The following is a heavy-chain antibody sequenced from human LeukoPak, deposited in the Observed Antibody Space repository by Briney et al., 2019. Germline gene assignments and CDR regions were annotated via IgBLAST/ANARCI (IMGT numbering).Heavy chain of an antibody. V-gene: IGHV3-48*04. D-gene: IGHD3-16*02. CDR2: ISSSGSTI. Sequence: GGSLRLSCAASGFTFSSYSMNWVRQAPGKGLEWVSYISSSGSTIYYADSVKGRFTISRDNAKNSLYLQMNSLRAEDTAVYYCARWSGGELWFVDYWGQGTLVTVSS. CDR3: ARWSGGELWFVDY. CDR1: GFTFSSYS. J-gene: IGHJ4*02.